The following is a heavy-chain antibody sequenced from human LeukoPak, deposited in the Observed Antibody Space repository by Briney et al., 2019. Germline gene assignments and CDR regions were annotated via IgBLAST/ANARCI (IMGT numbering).Heavy chain of an antibody. CDR1: GFTFSSYA. J-gene: IGHJ6*03. CDR3: ARDRIAAAGYYYYMDV. CDR2: ISGSGGST. D-gene: IGHD6-13*01. Sequence: GGSLRLSCAASGFTFSSYAMSWVRQAPGKGLEWVSAISGSGGSTYYADSVKGRFTISGDNSKNTLYLQMNSLRAEDTAVYYCARDRIAAAGYYYYMDVWGKGTTVTVSS. V-gene: IGHV3-23*01.